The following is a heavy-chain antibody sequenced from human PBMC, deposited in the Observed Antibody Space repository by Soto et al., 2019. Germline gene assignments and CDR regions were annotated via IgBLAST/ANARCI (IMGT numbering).Heavy chain of an antibody. D-gene: IGHD6-19*01. J-gene: IGHJ4*02. Sequence: QVQLQQWGAGLLKPSETLSLTCAVYGVSCSGYYWSWIRQPPGKGLEWIGEINHSRITNYNPSLKSRVTLSVDTSKNQFSLKLSSVTAADTAVYYCAGTTYSSGHDYWGQGTLVTVSS. V-gene: IGHV4-34*01. CDR3: AGTTYSSGHDY. CDR1: GVSCSGYY. CDR2: INHSRIT.